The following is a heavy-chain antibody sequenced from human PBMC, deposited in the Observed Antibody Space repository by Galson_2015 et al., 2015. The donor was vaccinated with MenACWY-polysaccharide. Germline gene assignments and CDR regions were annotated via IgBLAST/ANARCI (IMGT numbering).Heavy chain of an antibody. V-gene: IGHV3-23*01. J-gene: IGHJ4*02. Sequence: SLRLSCAASGFTFSSYAMSWVRQAPGKGLEWLSSISGNGRKTYFADSVEGRFTISRDDSKNTPYLQMNSLRAEDTAVYYCAKDHGSGWSLDYWGQGTLVTVSS. CDR2: ISGNGRKT. CDR3: AKDHGSGWSLDY. CDR1: GFTFSSYA. D-gene: IGHD6-19*01.